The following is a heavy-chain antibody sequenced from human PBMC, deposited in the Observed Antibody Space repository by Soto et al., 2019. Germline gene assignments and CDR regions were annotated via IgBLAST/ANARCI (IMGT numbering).Heavy chain of an antibody. J-gene: IGHJ4*02. CDR2: IDPYDTGI. CDR3: TSDTFGARDS. CDR1: GFAFISEW. V-gene: IGHV3-74*01. Sequence: EVQLVESGGGLVQPGGPLRLPCAASGFAFISEWMHWVRQAPGKGLVWVSRIDPYDTGITYADSVKGRFTISRDNAKNTLYLQMNSLRAEDTAVYYCTSDTFGARDSWGQGTLVTVSS. D-gene: IGHD2-15*01.